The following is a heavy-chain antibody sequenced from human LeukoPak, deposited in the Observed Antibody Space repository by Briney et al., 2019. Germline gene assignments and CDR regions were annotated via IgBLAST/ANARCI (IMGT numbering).Heavy chain of an antibody. D-gene: IGHD3-10*01. J-gene: IGHJ5*02. CDR2: INPNSGGT. Sequence: GASVKVSCKASGYTFTGYYMHWVRQAPGQGLEWMGWINPNSGGTNYAQKFQGRVTMTRDTSISTAYMELSRLRSDDTAVYYCARGITMVRGVIGGNWFDPWGQGTLVTVSS. V-gene: IGHV1-2*02. CDR3: ARGITMVRGVIGGNWFDP. CDR1: GYTFTGYY.